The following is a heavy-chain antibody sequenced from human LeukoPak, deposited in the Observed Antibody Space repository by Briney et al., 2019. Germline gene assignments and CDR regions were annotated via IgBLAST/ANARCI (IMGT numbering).Heavy chain of an antibody. CDR1: RGSISNAY. V-gene: IGHV4-59*01. J-gene: IGHJ4*02. CDR3: ARGDPSGRPGIGFDY. D-gene: IGHD1-26*01. CDR2: FHDSGGT. Sequence: SETLSLTCTVSRGSISNAYWSWIRQPPGKGLEWIGHFHDSGGTNYNPSLKCRAAISVDTSKNQFSLMFTSVTAADTAVYYCARGDPSGRPGIGFDYWGQGTLVTVSS.